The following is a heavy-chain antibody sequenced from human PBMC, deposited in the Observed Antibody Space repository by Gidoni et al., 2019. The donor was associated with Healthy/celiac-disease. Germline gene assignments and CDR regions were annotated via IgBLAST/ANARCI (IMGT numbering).Heavy chain of an antibody. CDR1: VGSFSGYY. V-gene: IGHV4-34*01. CDR3: ARMAPSGIVVVPAAMNDAFDI. D-gene: IGHD2-2*01. CDR2: INHSVST. J-gene: IGHJ3*02. Sequence: TLSLTCSVYVGSFSGYYLSWIRQPPGKGLEWIGEINHSVSTNYNPSLKSRVTISVDTSKNQFSLTLSSVTAADTAVYYCARMAPSGIVVVPAAMNDAFDIWGQGTMVTVSS.